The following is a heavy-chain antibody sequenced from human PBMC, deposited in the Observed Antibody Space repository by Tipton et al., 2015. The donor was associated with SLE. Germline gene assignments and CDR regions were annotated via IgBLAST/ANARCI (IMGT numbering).Heavy chain of an antibody. CDR3: ARVRNTGDYVGAFDI. V-gene: IGHV4-4*08. CDR1: GGSISSYY. J-gene: IGHJ3*02. D-gene: IGHD4-17*01. CDR2: IYTSGST. Sequence: TLSLTCTVSGGSISSYYWSWFRQPPGEGLGWIGDIYTSGSTNYNPSLKSRVTISVGTSKNQFSLKLSSVTAADTAVYYCARVRNTGDYVGAFDIWGQGTMVTVSS.